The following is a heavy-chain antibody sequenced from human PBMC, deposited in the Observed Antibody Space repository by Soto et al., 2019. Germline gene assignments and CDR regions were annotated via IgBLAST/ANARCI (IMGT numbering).Heavy chain of an antibody. J-gene: IGHJ6*04. Sequence: GGSLRLSCAASGFTVSSKYMSWVRQAPGKGLEWVSLIQSGGPTYYADSMKGRFTISRDTSENTLHLQMDSLRAEDTAVFFCSSDDVLCDGGRCYGVPLDFWGKGTTVTVSS. CDR2: IQSGGPT. D-gene: IGHD2-15*01. CDR3: SSDDVLCDGGRCYGVPLDF. V-gene: IGHV3-66*01. CDR1: GFTVSSKY.